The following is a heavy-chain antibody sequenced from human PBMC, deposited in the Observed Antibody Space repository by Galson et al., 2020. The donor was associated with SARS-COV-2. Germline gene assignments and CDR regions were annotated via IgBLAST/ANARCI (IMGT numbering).Heavy chain of an antibody. Sequence: SETLSLTCTVSGGSISSSSYYWGWIHQPPGKGLEWIGSIYYSGSTYYNPSLKSRVTISVDTSKNQFSLKLSSVTAADTAVYYCARDERGLTARPYYYYGMDVWGQGTTVTVSS. CDR3: ARDERGLTARPYYYYGMDV. CDR1: GGSISSSSYY. V-gene: IGHV4-39*07. D-gene: IGHD6-6*01. CDR2: IYYSGST. J-gene: IGHJ6*02.